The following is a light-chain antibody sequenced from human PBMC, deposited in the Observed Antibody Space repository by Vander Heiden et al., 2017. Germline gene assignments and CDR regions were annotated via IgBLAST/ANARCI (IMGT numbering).Light chain of an antibody. CDR1: TGSIANNY. CDR3: QSYDMSNLVV. V-gene: IGLV6-57*01. Sequence: NFMLTHLHSVSESPGKTVTIYFTRRTGSIANNYVQWYQQRPGRSPTIVIYEDKKRPSGVPDRFSGSIDSSSNSASLTISGLKTEDEADYYCQSYDMSNLVVFGGGTELTVL. J-gene: IGLJ2*01. CDR2: EDK.